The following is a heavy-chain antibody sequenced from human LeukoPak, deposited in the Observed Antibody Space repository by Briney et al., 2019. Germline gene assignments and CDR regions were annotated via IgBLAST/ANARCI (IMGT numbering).Heavy chain of an antibody. CDR1: GGTFSSYA. CDR3: ARPEVYCSSTSCYTWTGNDAFDI. J-gene: IGHJ3*02. Sequence: SVKVSCKASGGTFSSYAISWVRQAPGQGLEWMGGIIPFFGTANYAQKFQGRVTITADESTSTAYMELSSLRSEDTAVYYCARPEVYCSSTSCYTWTGNDAFDIWGQGTMVTVSS. D-gene: IGHD2-2*02. V-gene: IGHV1-69*13. CDR2: IIPFFGTA.